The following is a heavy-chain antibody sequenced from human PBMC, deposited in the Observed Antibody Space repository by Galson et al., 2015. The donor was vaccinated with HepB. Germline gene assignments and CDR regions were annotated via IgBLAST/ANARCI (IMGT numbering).Heavy chain of an antibody. CDR3: ARDGRDGYNYNFDY. Sequence: SVKVSCKASGYTFISYSIVWVRQAPGQGLEWMGWISTYNGNTNYAQNLQGRVTMTRDTSTTTAYMELRSLRSDDTAVNYCARDGRDGYNYNFDYWGQGTVVTVSS. J-gene: IGHJ4*02. CDR2: ISTYNGNT. V-gene: IGHV1-18*04. D-gene: IGHD5-24*01. CDR1: GYTFISYS.